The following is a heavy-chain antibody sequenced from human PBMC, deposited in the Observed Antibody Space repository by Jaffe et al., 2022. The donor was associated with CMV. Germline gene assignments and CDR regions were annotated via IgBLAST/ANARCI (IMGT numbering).Heavy chain of an antibody. Sequence: QVQLQESGPGLVKPSETLSLTCTVSGGSISSYYWSWIRQPPGKGLEWIGYIFYSGTTNYNPSLKSRVTISVDTSKNQFSLKLSSVTAADTAVYFCARHDYSNSKTFDYWGQGTLVTVSS. J-gene: IGHJ4*02. V-gene: IGHV4-59*08. CDR3: ARHDYSNSKTFDY. CDR1: GGSISSYY. D-gene: IGHD4-4*01. CDR2: IFYSGTT.